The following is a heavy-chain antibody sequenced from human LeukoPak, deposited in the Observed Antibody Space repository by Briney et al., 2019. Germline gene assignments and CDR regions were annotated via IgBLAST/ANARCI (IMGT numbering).Heavy chain of an antibody. V-gene: IGHV3-21*01. CDR1: GFTFSSYT. CDR3: ARELVDTSGHYYLDY. J-gene: IGHJ4*02. D-gene: IGHD3-22*01. Sequence: GGSLRLSCAASGFTFSSYTLNWVRPAPGKGLVWVSSISGSSRNIYYADSVKGRFTMSRDYSLFLQMNSLRTEDTAVYYCARELVDTSGHYYLDYWGQGTLVTVSS. CDR2: ISGSSRNI.